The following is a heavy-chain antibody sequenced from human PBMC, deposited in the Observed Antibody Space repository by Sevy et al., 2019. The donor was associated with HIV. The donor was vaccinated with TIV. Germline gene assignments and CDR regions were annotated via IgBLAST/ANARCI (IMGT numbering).Heavy chain of an antibody. V-gene: IGHV3-7*01. Sequence: GGSLRLSCAASGFSFRNYWMSWVRQAPGRGLEWVANIKQDGSEKFYVDSVKGRFTLSRDNDKKSLSLQMTSLRAEDTAMYYCARGDFHGSGTFVDAFDVWGQGTMVTVSS. D-gene: IGHD2-15*01. CDR3: ARGDFHGSGTFVDAFDV. CDR2: IKQDGSEK. CDR1: GFSFRNYW. J-gene: IGHJ3*01.